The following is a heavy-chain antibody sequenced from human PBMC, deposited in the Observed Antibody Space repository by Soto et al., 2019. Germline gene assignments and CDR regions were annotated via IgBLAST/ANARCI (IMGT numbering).Heavy chain of an antibody. Sequence: SVEVSCKASGGTVSSYPLSWVRQAPGQGLEWLGGFINMFGTTTYAQKFQGRLTINADESTGTAYMELSSLRYADPALSYCASGYDSSETHRFDIWRQGTVVTVSS. V-gene: IGHV1-69*13. J-gene: IGHJ3*02. CDR2: FINMFGTT. CDR1: GGTVSSYP. CDR3: ASGYDSSETHRFDI. D-gene: IGHD5-12*01.